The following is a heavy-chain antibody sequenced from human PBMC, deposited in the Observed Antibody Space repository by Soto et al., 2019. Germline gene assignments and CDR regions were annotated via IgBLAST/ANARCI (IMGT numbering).Heavy chain of an antibody. CDR2: INHSGST. CDR1: GGSFSTYY. CDR3: ARRYGASFDY. J-gene: IGHJ4*02. D-gene: IGHD4-17*01. Sequence: PSETLSLTCAVNGGSFSTYYWSWIRQPPGRGLEWVGEINHSGSTNYNPSLKSRVTMSVDTSKNQFSLKLSSVTAADTAVYYCARRYGASFDYWGQGTLVTVSS. V-gene: IGHV4-34*01.